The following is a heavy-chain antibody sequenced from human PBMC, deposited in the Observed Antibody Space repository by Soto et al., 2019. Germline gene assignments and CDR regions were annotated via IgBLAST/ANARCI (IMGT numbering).Heavy chain of an antibody. D-gene: IGHD3-10*01. Sequence: PSETLSLTCTVSGGSISNYHWGWIRQPPGKGLEWIGSMYYSGSTYYNPSLKSRVTISVDTSKNQFSLKLSSVTAADTAVYYCAKGGSGSYSNAFDIWGQGTMVTVSS. CDR2: MYYSGST. V-gene: IGHV4-39*01. J-gene: IGHJ3*02. CDR1: GGSISNYH. CDR3: AKGGSGSYSNAFDI.